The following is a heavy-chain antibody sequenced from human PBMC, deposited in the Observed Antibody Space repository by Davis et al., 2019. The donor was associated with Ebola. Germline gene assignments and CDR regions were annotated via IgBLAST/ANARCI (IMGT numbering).Heavy chain of an antibody. CDR3: ASSVTIFGVVDV. CDR1: GFTFSSYS. J-gene: IGHJ6*02. Sequence: GESLKISCAASGFTFSSYSMNWVRQAPGKGLEWVSYISSSSSTEHYADSVKGRFTISRDNAKNSLYLQMNSLRAEDTAVYYCASSVTIFGVVDVWGQGTTVTVSS. CDR2: ISSSSSTE. V-gene: IGHV3-48*04. D-gene: IGHD3-3*01.